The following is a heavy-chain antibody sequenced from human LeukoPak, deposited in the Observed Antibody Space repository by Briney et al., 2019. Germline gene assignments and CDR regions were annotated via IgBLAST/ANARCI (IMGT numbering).Heavy chain of an antibody. CDR2: ILYDGSNK. CDR3: ARNVLRYFDWLPLDFDY. Sequence: PGGSLRLSCAASGFTFSTYVMHWVRQAPGKGLQWVAVILYDGSNKYFADSVKGRFTISRDNSKNTLYLQMNSLRAEDTAVYYCARNVLRYFDWLPLDFDYWGQGTLVTASS. D-gene: IGHD3-9*01. V-gene: IGHV3-30*01. J-gene: IGHJ4*02. CDR1: GFTFSTYV.